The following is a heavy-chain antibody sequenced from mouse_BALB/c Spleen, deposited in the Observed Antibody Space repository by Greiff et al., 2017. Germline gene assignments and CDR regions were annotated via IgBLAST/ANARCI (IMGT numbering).Heavy chain of an antibody. D-gene: IGHD2-3*01. CDR2: VNPYNGGT. CDR1: GYTFTDYY. J-gene: IGHJ2*01. CDR3: ARSMGYSY. V-gene: IGHV1-19*01. Sequence: VQLQQSGPELVKPGASVKMSCKASGYTFTDYYMDWVKQSHGESFEWIGRVNPYNGGTSYNQKFKGKATLTVDKSSSTAYMELNSLTSEDSAVYYCARSMGYSYWGQGTTLTVSS.